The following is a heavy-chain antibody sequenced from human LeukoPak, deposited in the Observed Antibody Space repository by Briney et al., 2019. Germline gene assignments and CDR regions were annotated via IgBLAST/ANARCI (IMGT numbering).Heavy chain of an antibody. J-gene: IGHJ4*02. CDR2: IYYNGST. Sequence: SQTLSLTCTVSGGPISSGGYYWSWIRQHPGKGLEWIGYIYYNGSTHYNPSLKSRVTISVDTSKNQFSLKLSSGTAADTAVYYCARVQIYDILTGYSSYYFDYWGQGTLVTVSS. D-gene: IGHD3-9*01. V-gene: IGHV4-31*03. CDR1: GGPISSGGYY. CDR3: ARVQIYDILTGYSSYYFDY.